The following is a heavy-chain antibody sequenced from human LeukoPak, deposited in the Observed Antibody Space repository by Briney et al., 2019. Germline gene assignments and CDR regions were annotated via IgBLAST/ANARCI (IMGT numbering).Heavy chain of an antibody. J-gene: IGHJ6*02. CDR1: GFTFSSYA. CDR2: ISGSGDNT. CDR3: ARDEGYCSRTSCYRASKGMDV. V-gene: IGHV3-23*01. Sequence: GGSLRLSCAASGFTFSSYAMRWVRQVPGKGLEWVSLISGSGDNTYYADSVKGRFTISRDNSKNTLYLQMNSLRAEGTAVYYCARDEGYCSRTSCYRASKGMDVWGQGTAVIVSS. D-gene: IGHD2-2*01.